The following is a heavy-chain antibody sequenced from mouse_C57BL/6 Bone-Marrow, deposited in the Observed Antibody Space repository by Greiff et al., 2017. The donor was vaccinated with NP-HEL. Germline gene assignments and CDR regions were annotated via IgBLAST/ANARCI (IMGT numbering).Heavy chain of an antibody. CDR3: ASYDGYYVGDAMDY. D-gene: IGHD2-3*01. V-gene: IGHV5-17*01. J-gene: IGHJ4*01. Sequence: EVNVVESGGGLVKPGGSLKLSCAASGFTFSDYGMHWVRQAPEKGLEWVAYISSGSSTIYYADTVKGRFTISRDNAKNTLFLQMTSLRSEDTAMYYCASYDGYYVGDAMDYWGQGTSVTVSS. CDR2: ISSGSSTI. CDR1: GFTFSDYG.